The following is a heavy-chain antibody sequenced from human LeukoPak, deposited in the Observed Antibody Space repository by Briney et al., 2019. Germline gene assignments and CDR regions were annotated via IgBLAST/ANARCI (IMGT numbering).Heavy chain of an antibody. CDR3: AKDYRRRTTNYYMDV. CDR1: GFTFSSYG. J-gene: IGHJ6*03. Sequence: PGGSLRLSCAASGFTFSSYGMHWVRQAPGKGLEWVAFIRYDESNKYYADSVKGRFTISRDNSKNTLYLQMNSLRAEDTAVYYCAKDYRRRTTNYYMDVWGKGTTVTISS. D-gene: IGHD2/OR15-2a*01. CDR2: IRYDESNK. V-gene: IGHV3-30*02.